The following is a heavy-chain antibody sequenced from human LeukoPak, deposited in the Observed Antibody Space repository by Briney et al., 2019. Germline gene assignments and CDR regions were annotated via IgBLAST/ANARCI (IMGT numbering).Heavy chain of an antibody. D-gene: IGHD3-9*01. CDR3: ANGPHYNILTGFYKVRSHLDY. CDR1: GFTFSNYG. J-gene: IGHJ4*02. CDR2: IRYDGGIK. V-gene: IGHV3-30*02. Sequence: PGGSLRLSCAASGFTFSNYGMHWVRQPPGKGLEWVAFIRYDGGIKHYADSVKGRSTLSRDNSKNTLYLQMNSLRAEDTAVYYCANGPHYNILTGFYKVRSHLDYWGQGTLVTVSS.